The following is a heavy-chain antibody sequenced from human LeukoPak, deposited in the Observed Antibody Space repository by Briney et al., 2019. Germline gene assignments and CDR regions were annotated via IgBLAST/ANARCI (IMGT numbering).Heavy chain of an antibody. CDR3: ARGTNYYDSGAYSSYHDY. J-gene: IGHJ4*02. D-gene: IGHD3-22*01. Sequence: ASVKVSCKASGYTFTSYGISWVRQAPGQGLEWMGWISAYNGNTNYAQKLQGRVTMTTDTSTSTAYMDLRSLRSDDTAVYYCARGTNYYDSGAYSSYHDYWGQGTLVTVSS. V-gene: IGHV1-18*01. CDR2: ISAYNGNT. CDR1: GYTFTSYG.